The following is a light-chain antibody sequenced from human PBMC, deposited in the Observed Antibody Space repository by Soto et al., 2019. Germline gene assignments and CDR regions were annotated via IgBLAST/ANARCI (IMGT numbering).Light chain of an antibody. J-gene: IGKJ5*01. V-gene: IGKV3-20*01. CDR1: QSVSSR. Sequence: EIWLTQSPVSLSLSPGERATLSCRASQSVSSRLAWYQQKPGQAPRLLISGASSRATGIPDRFSGSGSATDFTLTISRLEPEDFALYYCQQYGSSPITFGQGTRLEIK. CDR2: GAS. CDR3: QQYGSSPIT.